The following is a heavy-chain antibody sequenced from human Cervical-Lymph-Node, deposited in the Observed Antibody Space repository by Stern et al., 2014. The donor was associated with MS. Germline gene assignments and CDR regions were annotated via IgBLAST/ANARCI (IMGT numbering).Heavy chain of an antibody. CDR1: GFIFSDYR. CDR3: ATIAPRANYGMDV. D-gene: IGHD6-6*01. J-gene: IGHJ6*02. Sequence: EVQLVQSGGGLVQPGGSLRLSCKASGFIFSDYRMNWVRQAPGKGLEWVSYISSAGGTIYYADSVKGRFTISRDNAKNSLILQMNSLRDGDTALYYCATIAPRANYGMDVWGQGTTVTVSS. CDR2: ISSAGGTI. V-gene: IGHV3-48*02.